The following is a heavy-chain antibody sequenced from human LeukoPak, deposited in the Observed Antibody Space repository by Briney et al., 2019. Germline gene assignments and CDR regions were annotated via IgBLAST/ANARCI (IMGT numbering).Heavy chain of an antibody. V-gene: IGHV1-2*02. CDR1: GYTFTGYY. CDR2: INPNSGGT. J-gene: IGHJ4*02. D-gene: IGHD4-23*01. Sequence: ASVKVSCKASGYTFTGYYMHWVRQAPGQGLEWMGWINPNSGGTNYAQKFQGRVTMTRGTSTSTAYMELSRLRSDNTAVYYCARDLYGGTSATFDYWGQGTLVTVSS. CDR3: ARDLYGGTSATFDY.